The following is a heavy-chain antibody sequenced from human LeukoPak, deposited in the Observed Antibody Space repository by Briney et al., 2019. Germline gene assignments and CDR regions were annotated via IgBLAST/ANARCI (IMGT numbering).Heavy chain of an antibody. CDR2: IYNNGNT. J-gene: IGHJ4*02. V-gene: IGHV3-53*01. Sequence: GGSQRLSCAASGFTVSSNYVNWVRQAPGKGLEWVSIIYNNGNTYYADSVKGRFIISRDNSKNTVSLQMYSLTAEDTAIYYCARGVTNIAVGDYWGQGTLVTVSS. CDR1: GFTVSSNY. D-gene: IGHD6-19*01. CDR3: ARGVTNIAVGDY.